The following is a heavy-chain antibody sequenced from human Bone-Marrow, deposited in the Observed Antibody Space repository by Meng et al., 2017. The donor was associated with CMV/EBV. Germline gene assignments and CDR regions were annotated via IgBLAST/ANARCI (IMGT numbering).Heavy chain of an antibody. V-gene: IGHV3-9*01. Sequence: SLKISCAASGFTFSSYWMHWVRQAPGKGLEWVSGISWNSGSIGYADSVKGRFTISRDNAKNSLYLQMNSLRAEDTAVYYCASEEGDDYGDYLPLGALGLANYFDDWGQGTLVTVSS. CDR1: GFTFSSYW. CDR2: ISWNSGSI. CDR3: ASEEGDDYGDYLPLGALGLANYFDD. J-gene: IGHJ4*02. D-gene: IGHD4-17*01.